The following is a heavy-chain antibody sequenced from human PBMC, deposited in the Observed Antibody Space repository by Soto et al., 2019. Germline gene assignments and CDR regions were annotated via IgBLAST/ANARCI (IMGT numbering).Heavy chain of an antibody. V-gene: IGHV3-23*01. CDR3: AKGPGMYSDFDC. D-gene: IGHD2-8*01. CDR2: ISGSDGST. J-gene: IGHJ4*02. CDR1: GFTFSSYA. Sequence: EVQMLESGGGLVQPGGSLRLSCAASGFTFSSYAMSWVRQAPGKGLEWVSAISGSDGSTFYADSVKGRCTISRDDSKNTLYLQMNSLRAEDTAVYYCAKGPGMYSDFDCWGQGTVVTVSS.